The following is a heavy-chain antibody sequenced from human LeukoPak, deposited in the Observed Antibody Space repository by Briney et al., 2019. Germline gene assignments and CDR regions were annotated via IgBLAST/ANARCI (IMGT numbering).Heavy chain of an antibody. CDR2: IYYSGST. D-gene: IGHD2-2*01. CDR1: GGSISSYY. J-gene: IGHJ4*02. V-gene: IGHV4-30-4*08. CDR3: ARERGRRVVVVPAAQGGEAFDY. Sequence: PSETLSLTCTVSGGSISSYYWSWIRQPPWKGLEWIGYIYYSGSTYYNPSLKSRVTISVDTSKNQFSLKLSSVTAADTAVYYCARERGRRVVVVPAAQGGEAFDYWGQGTLVTVSS.